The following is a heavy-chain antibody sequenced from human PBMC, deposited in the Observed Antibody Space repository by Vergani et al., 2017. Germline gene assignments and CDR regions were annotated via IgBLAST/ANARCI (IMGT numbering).Heavy chain of an antibody. CDR1: GFTFSDYY. CDR2: IYYSGST. Sequence: QVQLVESGGGLVKPGGSLRLSCAASGFTFSDYYMSWIRQPPGKGLEWIGSIYYSGSTYYNPSLKSRVTISVDTSKNQFSLKLSSVTAADTAVYYCARLPYTDQMATINLSMDYWGQGTLVTVSS. D-gene: IGHD5-24*01. CDR3: ARLPYTDQMATINLSMDY. V-gene: IGHV4-38-2*01. J-gene: IGHJ4*02.